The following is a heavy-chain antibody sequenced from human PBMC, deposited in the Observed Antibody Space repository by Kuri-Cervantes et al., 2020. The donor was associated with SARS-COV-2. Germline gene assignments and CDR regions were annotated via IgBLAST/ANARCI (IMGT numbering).Heavy chain of an antibody. J-gene: IGHJ6*03. D-gene: IGHD2-15*01. CDR1: GCTFSSYA. CDR3: ARVADDRSRYYYYYMDV. V-gene: IGHV1-69*10. CDR2: IIPIFGIA. Sequence: SVKVSCKASGCTFSSYAISWVRQAPGQGLEWMGGIIPIFGIANYAQKSQGRVTITADKSTSTAYMELRSLRSDDTAVYYCARVADDRSRYYYYYMDVWGKGTTVTVSS.